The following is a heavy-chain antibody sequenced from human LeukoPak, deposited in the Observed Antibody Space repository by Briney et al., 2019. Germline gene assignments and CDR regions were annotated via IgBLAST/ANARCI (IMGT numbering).Heavy chain of an antibody. CDR2: ISYDGSNK. V-gene: IGHV3-30*18. CDR3: AKVGDTAEFDY. J-gene: IGHJ4*02. CDR1: GFTFSSYS. Sequence: GGSLRLSCAASGFTFSSYSMNWVRQAPGKGLEWVAVISYDGSNKYYADSVKGRFTISRDNSKNTLYPQMNSLRAEDTAVYYCAKVGDTAEFDYWGQGTLVTVSS. D-gene: IGHD5-18*01.